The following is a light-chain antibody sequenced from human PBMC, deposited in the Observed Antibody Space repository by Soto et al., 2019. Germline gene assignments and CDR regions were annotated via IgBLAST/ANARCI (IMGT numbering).Light chain of an antibody. Sequence: DIQMTQSPSTLSASVGDRVTITCRASQSISSWLAWYQQKPGKAPKLLIYKASSLESGVPSRFSGSGSGTEFSLTICSLQPDDFATYYCQQYNSYPTFGQGTKVEIK. CDR1: QSISSW. J-gene: IGKJ1*01. V-gene: IGKV1-5*03. CDR2: KAS. CDR3: QQYNSYPT.